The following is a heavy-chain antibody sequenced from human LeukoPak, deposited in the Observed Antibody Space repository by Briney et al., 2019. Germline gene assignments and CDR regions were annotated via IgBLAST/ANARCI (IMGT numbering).Heavy chain of an antibody. CDR3: AGYTFGYWYFEL. D-gene: IGHD5-18*01. CDR2: ISGTADTT. Sequence: VSMCLSCAASGFFLRPYAMTWVRRPAEEGLEWVSAISGTADTTYYAASVKGRFTISRDNSKNTLFLQMNNLRAEDTALYYCAGYTFGYWYFELWGRGTLVTVSS. V-gene: IGHV3-23*01. J-gene: IGHJ2*01. CDR1: GFFLRPYA.